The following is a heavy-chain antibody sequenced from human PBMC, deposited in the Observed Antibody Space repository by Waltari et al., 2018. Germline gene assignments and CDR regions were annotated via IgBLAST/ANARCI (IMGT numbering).Heavy chain of an antibody. J-gene: IGHJ5*02. V-gene: IGHV4-38-2*01. CDR2: IYHSGST. D-gene: IGHD3-10*01. Sequence: QVQLQESGPGLVKPSETLSLTCAVSGYSISSGYYWGWIRQPPGKGLEWIGSIYHSGSTYYNLSLKRRVTISVDTSKNQFSLKLSSVTAADTAVYYCARRALLWFGEFSPAYNWFDPWGQGTLVTVSS. CDR1: GYSISSGYY. CDR3: ARRALLWFGEFSPAYNWFDP.